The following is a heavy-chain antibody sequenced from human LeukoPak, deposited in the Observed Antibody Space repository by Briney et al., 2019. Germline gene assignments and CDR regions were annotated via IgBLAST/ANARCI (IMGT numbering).Heavy chain of an antibody. Sequence: GGSLRLSCAPSGFTFSSYAMSWVRQVPGKGLEWVAVISGGGSGTYYADSVRGRFTISRDNSKNTVYLQMNSLRAEDTAIYYCAKAVGSSGYFSRDAFDIWGQGTMVTVSS. CDR1: GFTFSSYA. CDR2: ISGGGSGT. D-gene: IGHD3-22*01. V-gene: IGHV3-23*01. J-gene: IGHJ3*02. CDR3: AKAVGSSGYFSRDAFDI.